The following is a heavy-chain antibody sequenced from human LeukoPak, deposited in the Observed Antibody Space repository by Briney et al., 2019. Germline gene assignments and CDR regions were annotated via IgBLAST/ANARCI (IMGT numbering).Heavy chain of an antibody. D-gene: IGHD6-19*01. J-gene: IGHJ4*02. CDR1: GGTFSRHT. CDR2: ITPMFGTS. Sequence: GASVKVSCKASGGTFSRHTISWVRQSPGQGLEWMGGITPMFGTSNYAQKFRGRVTITADESTSTAYVELSSLRSEDTAVYYCARGTVAGVFDYWGQGTLVTVSS. V-gene: IGHV1-69*13. CDR3: ARGTVAGVFDY.